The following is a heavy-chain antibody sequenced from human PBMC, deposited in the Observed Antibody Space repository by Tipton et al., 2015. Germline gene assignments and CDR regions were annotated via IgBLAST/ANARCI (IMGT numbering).Heavy chain of an antibody. CDR2: IKSDGSNT. V-gene: IGHV3-74*01. CDR3: ARDRHSSAWHRAFHI. D-gene: IGHD6-19*01. CDR1: GFTFSNYW. Sequence: SLRLSCAVSGFTFSNYWMHWVRQAPGKGLVWVSRIKSDGSNTIYAESVKGRFTISRDNAQNSLFLQMNSLRADDTGVYYCARDRHSSAWHRAFHIWGQGTMVTVSS. J-gene: IGHJ3*02.